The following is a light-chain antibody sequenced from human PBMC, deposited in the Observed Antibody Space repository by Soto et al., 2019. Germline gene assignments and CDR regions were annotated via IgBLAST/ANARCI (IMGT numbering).Light chain of an antibody. Sequence: QSVLTQPASVSGSPGQSITISCTGTSSDVGGYNFVSWYLQHPDKAPKLMIYDVTNRPSGVSNRFSGSKSGNTASLTISGLQAEDEADYYCSSYTIISTYVFGTGTKVTVL. CDR2: DVT. CDR1: SSDVGGYNF. CDR3: SSYTIISTYV. J-gene: IGLJ1*01. V-gene: IGLV2-14*01.